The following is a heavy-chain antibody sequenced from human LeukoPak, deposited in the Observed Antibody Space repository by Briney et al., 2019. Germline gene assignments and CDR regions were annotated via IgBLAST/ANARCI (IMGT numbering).Heavy chain of an antibody. D-gene: IGHD4-23*01. V-gene: IGHV3-33*01. J-gene: IGHJ4*02. CDR1: GFTFSSYG. Sequence: GGSLRLSCAASGFTFSSYGMHWVRQAPGKGLEWVALIWLDGRNKYYADSVKGRFTISRDNSENTLYLQMSSLRAEDTAVYYCARSYGGNSGLPDFWGQGTLVTVSS. CDR2: IWLDGRNK. CDR3: ARSYGGNSGLPDF.